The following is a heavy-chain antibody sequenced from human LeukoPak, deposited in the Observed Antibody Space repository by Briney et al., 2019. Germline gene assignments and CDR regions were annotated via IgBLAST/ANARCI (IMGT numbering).Heavy chain of an antibody. J-gene: IGHJ6*02. CDR3: ARVPYMVRRVMGFYYGMDV. CDR1: GGSISSYY. D-gene: IGHD3-10*01. CDR2: IYYSGST. V-gene: IGHV4-59*01. Sequence: SETLSLTCTVSGGSISSYYWSWIRQPPGKGLEWIGYIYYSGSTNYNPSLKSRVTISVDTSKNQFSLKLSSVTAADTAVYYCARVPYMVRRVMGFYYGMDVWGQGTTVTVSS.